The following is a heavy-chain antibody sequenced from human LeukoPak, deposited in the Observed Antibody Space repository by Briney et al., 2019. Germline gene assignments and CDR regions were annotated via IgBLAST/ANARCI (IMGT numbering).Heavy chain of an antibody. D-gene: IGHD2-21*02. CDR3: ARRGIPVTGIDEVDY. V-gene: IGHV3-13*01. J-gene: IGHJ4*02. CDR1: GFTFSSYD. CDR2: IGIGGDT. Sequence: GGSLRLSCAASGFTFSSYDMHWVRQATGKGLEWVSAIGIGGDTYYPGSVKGRFTISRENAKNSLYLQMNSLRAGDTAVYYCARRGIPVTGIDEVDYWGQGTLVTVSS.